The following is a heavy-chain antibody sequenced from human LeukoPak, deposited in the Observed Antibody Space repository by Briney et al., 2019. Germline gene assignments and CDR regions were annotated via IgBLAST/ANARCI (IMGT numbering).Heavy chain of an antibody. J-gene: IGHJ3*02. CDR1: GFTFSSYA. CDR2: ISDSGGST. V-gene: IGHV3-23*01. CDR3: AKIPYDYIWGSYRYRDDAFDI. D-gene: IGHD3-16*02. Sequence: PGGSLRLSCAASGFTFSSYAMSWVRQAPGKGLEWVSAISDSGGSTYYADSVKGRFTISRDNSKNTLYLQMNSLRAEDTAVYYCAKIPYDYIWGSYRYRDDAFDIWGQGTMVTVSS.